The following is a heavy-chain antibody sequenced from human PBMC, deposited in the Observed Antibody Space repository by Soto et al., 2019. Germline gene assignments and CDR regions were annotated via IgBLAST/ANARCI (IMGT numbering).Heavy chain of an antibody. J-gene: IGHJ1*01. D-gene: IGHD4-4*01. V-gene: IGHV4-39*01. CDR2: IFYDGYT. CDR1: GDSISGSPYF. Sequence: PSETLSLTCTVSGDSISGSPYFWGWIRQPPGKRLEWIGSIFYDGYTLYTPSLRSRVTISVDTSKNQFSLKLASVAAADTAVYYCATETYSHYFFYWGRGTLVTVSS. CDR3: ATETYSHYFFY.